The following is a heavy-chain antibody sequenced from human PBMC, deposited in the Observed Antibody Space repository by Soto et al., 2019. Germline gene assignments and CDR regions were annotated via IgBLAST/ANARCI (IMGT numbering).Heavy chain of an antibody. Sequence: PSETLSLTCTVSGGSISSSYWTWIRQPPGKGLEMIGYIYYNGNTNYNPSLKSRVTISIDTSKKHFSLNLTSVAAADTAMYYCARGRGSDSSSMDVWGKGITVTVS. CDR2: IYYNGNT. J-gene: IGHJ6*03. CDR3: ARGRGSDSSSMDV. V-gene: IGHV4-59*01. CDR1: GGSISSSY. D-gene: IGHD2-21*02.